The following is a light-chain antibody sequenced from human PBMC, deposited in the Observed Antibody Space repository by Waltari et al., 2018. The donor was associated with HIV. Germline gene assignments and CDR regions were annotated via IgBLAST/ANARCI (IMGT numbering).Light chain of an antibody. CDR2: ANN. CDR3: QSYDSGLSGSV. J-gene: IGLJ2*01. CDR1: SSNIGAGYD. Sequence: QSVLTQPPSVSGAPGQRVTISCTGSSSNIGAGYDVHWYQQLPGTAPKLLIYANNTRASWVPDRFSGSKFGPSASLAITGLQAEDEANYYCQSYDSGLSGSVFGGGTKLTVL. V-gene: IGLV1-40*01.